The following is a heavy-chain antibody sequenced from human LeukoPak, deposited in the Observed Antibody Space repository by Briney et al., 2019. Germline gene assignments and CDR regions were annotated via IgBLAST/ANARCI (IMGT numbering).Heavy chain of an antibody. CDR3: ASRYCSGGSCYNWFDP. CDR2: INPSGGST. D-gene: IGHD2-15*01. J-gene: IGHJ5*02. Sequence: AASVKVSCKASGHTFTSYYMHWVRQAPGQGLEWMGIINPSGGSTSYAQKFQGRVTMTRDMSTSTVYMELSSLRSEDTAVYYCASRYCSGGSCYNWFDPWGQGTLVTVSS. V-gene: IGHV1-46*01. CDR1: GHTFTSYY.